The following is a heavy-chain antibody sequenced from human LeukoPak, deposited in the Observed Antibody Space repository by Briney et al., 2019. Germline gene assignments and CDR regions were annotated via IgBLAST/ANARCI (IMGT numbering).Heavy chain of an antibody. CDR2: INPNSGGT. Sequence: ASVKVSCKASGYTFTGYYMHWVRQAPGQELEWMGWINPNSGGTNYAQKFQGRVTMTRDTSISTAYMELSRLRSDDTAVYYCAVRAAAGNDYYYYMDVWGKGTTVTVSS. J-gene: IGHJ6*03. CDR1: GYTFTGYY. V-gene: IGHV1-2*02. D-gene: IGHD6-13*01. CDR3: AVRAAAGNDYYYYMDV.